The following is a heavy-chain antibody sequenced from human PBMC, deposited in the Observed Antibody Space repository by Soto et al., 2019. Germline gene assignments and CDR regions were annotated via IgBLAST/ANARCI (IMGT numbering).Heavy chain of an antibody. J-gene: IGHJ4*02. D-gene: IGHD1-1*01. Sequence: LRLSCVASGFDFSDFHISWVRQAPGKGLEWISYISSSLGHTDYAESVKGRFTISRDNAKSSVFLEMSDLRSDDTAVYYCAANWNFGLNFWGQRTLVTVSS. CDR3: AANWNFGLNF. CDR1: GFDFSDFH. CDR2: ISSSLGHT. V-gene: IGHV3-11*03.